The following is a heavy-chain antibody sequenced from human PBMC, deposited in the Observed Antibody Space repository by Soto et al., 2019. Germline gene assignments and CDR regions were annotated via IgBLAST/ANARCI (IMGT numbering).Heavy chain of an antibody. J-gene: IGHJ3*01. Sequence: EVQLVESGGGLVQPGESLRLSCAASGFTFDYYWMHWVLQAPGKGLVWVSRIYSDGTSTTYADSVKGRFTISRDNAKNTVSLQMNSLRADDTAVYYCARGDRGAFDLWGQGTVVTVSS. V-gene: IGHV3-74*01. D-gene: IGHD1-26*01. CDR2: IYSDGTST. CDR1: GFTFDYYW. CDR3: ARGDRGAFDL.